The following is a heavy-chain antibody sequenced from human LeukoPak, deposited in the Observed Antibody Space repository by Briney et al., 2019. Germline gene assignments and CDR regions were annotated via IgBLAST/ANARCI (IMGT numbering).Heavy chain of an antibody. CDR2: SSSSGSTI. V-gene: IGHV3-48*03. CDR1: GFTFANHA. Sequence: PGGSLRLSCAASGFTFANHAMNWVRQAPGKGLEWVSHSSSSGSTIYYAGSVKGRFTIARDNAKNSMYLQMNSLRAEDTAVYYCARGSLHSAYGFDYWGQGTLVTVSS. J-gene: IGHJ4*02. D-gene: IGHD5-12*01. CDR3: ARGSLHSAYGFDY.